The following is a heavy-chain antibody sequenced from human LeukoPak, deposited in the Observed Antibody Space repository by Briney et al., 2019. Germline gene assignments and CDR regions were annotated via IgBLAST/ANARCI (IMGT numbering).Heavy chain of an antibody. Sequence: PSETLSLTCIVSAGSMSNSSYYWGWIRQPPGKGLEWIGSIYYSGSAYYNPSLKSRVTISVDTSKNQFSLKLTSVTAADTAVYYCARHWVVTPNYWGQGTLITVSS. CDR3: ARHWVVTPNY. V-gene: IGHV4-39*01. J-gene: IGHJ4*02. CDR2: IYYSGSA. CDR1: AGSMSNSSYY. D-gene: IGHD4-23*01.